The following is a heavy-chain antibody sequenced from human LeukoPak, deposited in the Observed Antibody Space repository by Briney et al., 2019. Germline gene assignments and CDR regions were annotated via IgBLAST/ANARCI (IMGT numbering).Heavy chain of an antibody. J-gene: IGHJ4*02. V-gene: IGHV3-33*01. CDR2: IWYDGSNK. Sequence: GGSLRLSCAASGFTFSSYGMPWVRQAPGKGLEWVAVIWYDGSNKYYADSVKGRFTISRDNSKNTLYLQMNSLRAEDTAVYYCARDFTLSDTYFDHWGQGTLVTVSS. CDR3: ARDFTLSDTYFDH. CDR1: GFTFSSYG. D-gene: IGHD3-10*02.